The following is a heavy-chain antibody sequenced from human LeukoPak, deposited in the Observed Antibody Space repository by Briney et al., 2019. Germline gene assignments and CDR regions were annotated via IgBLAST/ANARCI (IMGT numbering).Heavy chain of an antibody. CDR2: IYYSGST. CDR3: ARVIREWERPGWFDP. CDR1: GGSINSYY. D-gene: IGHD1-26*01. Sequence: SETLSLTCTVSGGSINSYYWSWIRQPPGKGLEWIWYIYYSGSTNYNPSLKSRVTISVDTSKNQFSLKLSSVTAADTAVYYCARVIREWERPGWFDPWGQGTLVTVSS. V-gene: IGHV4-59*01. J-gene: IGHJ5*02.